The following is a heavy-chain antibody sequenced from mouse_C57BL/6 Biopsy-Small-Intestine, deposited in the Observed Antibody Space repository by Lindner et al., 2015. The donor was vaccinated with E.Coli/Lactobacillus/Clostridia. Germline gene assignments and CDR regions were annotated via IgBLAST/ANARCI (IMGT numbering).Heavy chain of an antibody. Sequence: VQLQESGAEFVKPGASVKMSCKASGYTFTNYWITWVKQRPGQGLEWIGDIYPGSGSTNYNQKFKDKATLTADKSSNTAYMQLSSLTSEDSAVYYCARRGIITTVVAPDYWGQGTTLTVSS. CDR2: IYPGSGST. CDR3: ARRGIITTVVAPDY. J-gene: IGHJ2*01. CDR1: GYTFTNYW. D-gene: IGHD1-1*01. V-gene: IGHV1-55*01.